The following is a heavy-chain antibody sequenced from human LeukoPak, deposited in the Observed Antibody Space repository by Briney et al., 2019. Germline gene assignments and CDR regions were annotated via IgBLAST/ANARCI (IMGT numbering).Heavy chain of an antibody. CDR3: AREDSNWYGRRFDP. CDR2: INTNTGNP. D-gene: IGHD1-1*01. J-gene: IGHJ5*02. V-gene: IGHV7-4-1*02. Sequence: GASVKVSCKASGYTFTSYAMNWVRQAPGQGLQWMGWINTNTGNPTYAQGFTGRFVFSLDTSVSTAYLQISSLKAEDTAVYYCAREDSNWYGRRFDPWGQGTLVTVSS. CDR1: GYTFTSYA.